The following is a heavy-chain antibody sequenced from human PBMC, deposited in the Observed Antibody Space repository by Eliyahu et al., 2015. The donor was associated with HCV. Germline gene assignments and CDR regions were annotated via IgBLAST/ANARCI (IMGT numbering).Heavy chain of an antibody. CDR1: GYSFTXYW. CDR2: IYPGDSDT. J-gene: IGHJ6*02. D-gene: IGHD6-19*01. CDR3: ARHEAAGTFYYYGMDG. V-gene: IGHV5-51*01. Sequence: EVQLVQSGAEVKKAGESLTISCQGSGYSFTXYWIGWVRQKPGKGLEWLGIIYPGDSDTRYSPSFQGQVTISADRSISTAYIKWSSLRASDTAIYYCARHEAAGTFYYYGMDGWGQGTTVTVSS.